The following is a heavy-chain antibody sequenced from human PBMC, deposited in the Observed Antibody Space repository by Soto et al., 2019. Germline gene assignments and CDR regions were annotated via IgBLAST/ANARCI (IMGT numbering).Heavy chain of an antibody. Sequence: EVQLVESGGGLVQPGGSLRLSCAASGFTFSSYWMSWVRQAPGKGLEWVANIKQEGIEKYYMDSMKGRFTISRDNAKNSLFLQMNSLRAEDTALYYCARIFGSPTSDWYFDLWGRGTLVIVSS. D-gene: IGHD3-10*01. CDR2: IKQEGIEK. CDR1: GFTFSSYW. J-gene: IGHJ2*01. V-gene: IGHV3-7*01. CDR3: ARIFGSPTSDWYFDL.